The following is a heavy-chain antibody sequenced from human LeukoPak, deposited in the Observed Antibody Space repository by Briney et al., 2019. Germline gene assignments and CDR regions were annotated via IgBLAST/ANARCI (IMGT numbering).Heavy chain of an antibody. Sequence: GSGPTLVKPSETLSLTCTVSGGSISSYYWSWIRQPPGKGLEWIGYIYYSGSTNYNPSLKSRVTISVDTSKNQFSLKLSSVTAADTAVYYCARDWLSYGSGSYTYYYYGMDVWGQGTTVTVSS. CDR1: GGSISSYY. CDR3: ARDWLSYGSGSYTYYYYGMDV. V-gene: IGHV4-59*01. CDR2: IYYSGST. D-gene: IGHD3-10*01. J-gene: IGHJ6*02.